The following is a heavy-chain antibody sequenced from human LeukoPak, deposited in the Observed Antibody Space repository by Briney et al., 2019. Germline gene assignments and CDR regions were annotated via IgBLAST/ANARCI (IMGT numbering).Heavy chain of an antibody. D-gene: IGHD3-16*01. CDR2: ISSSSSYV. CDR3: ARDFASGGVYYFDY. V-gene: IGHV3-21*01. CDR1: GFTFSSYS. Sequence: GGSLRLSCAASGFTFSSYSMNWVRQAPGKGLEWVSSISSSSSYVYYADSVEGRFTISRDNAKNSLYLQMNSLRAEDTAVYYCARDFASGGVYYFDYWGQGTLVTVSS. J-gene: IGHJ4*02.